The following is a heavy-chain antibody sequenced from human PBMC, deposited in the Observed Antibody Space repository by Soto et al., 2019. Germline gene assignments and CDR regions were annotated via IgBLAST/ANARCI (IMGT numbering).Heavy chain of an antibody. J-gene: IGHJ6*02. CDR1: GGSISSSNW. CDR2: IYHSGST. D-gene: IGHD2-2*01. Sequence: PSETLSLTCAVSGGSISSSNWWSWVRQPPGKGLEWIGEIYHSGSTNYNPSLKSRVTISVDKSKNQFSLKLSSVTAADTAVYYCARDPEVVPAAIGSSGRGMDVWGQGTTVTVSS. V-gene: IGHV4-4*02. CDR3: ARDPEVVPAAIGSSGRGMDV.